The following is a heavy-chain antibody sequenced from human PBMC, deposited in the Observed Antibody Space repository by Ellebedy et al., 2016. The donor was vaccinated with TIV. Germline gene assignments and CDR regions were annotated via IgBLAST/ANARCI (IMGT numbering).Heavy chain of an antibody. CDR1: GFTFSSYW. CDR3: AREGGVGVTLFDY. J-gene: IGHJ4*02. V-gene: IGHV3-7*01. CDR2: IKQDGSEK. Sequence: GESLKISCAASGFTFSSYWMSWVRQAPGKGLEWVANIKQDGSEKYYVDSVKGRFTISRDNAKNSLYLQMNSLRAEDTAVYYCAREGGVGVTLFDYWGQGTLVTVSS. D-gene: IGHD1-26*01.